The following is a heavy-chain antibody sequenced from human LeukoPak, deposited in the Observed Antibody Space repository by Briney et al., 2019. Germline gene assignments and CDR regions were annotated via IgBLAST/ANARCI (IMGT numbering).Heavy chain of an antibody. CDR3: ARGALYDFWSGYYIDY. Sequence: SQTLSLTCAVSGGSISSGDYYWSWIRQPPGKGLEWIGYIYYSGSTYYNPSLKSRVTISVDTSKNQFSLKLSSVTAADTAVYYCARGALYDFWSGYYIDYWGQGTLVTVSS. D-gene: IGHD3-3*01. V-gene: IGHV4-30-4*08. CDR1: GGSISSGDYY. J-gene: IGHJ4*02. CDR2: IYYSGST.